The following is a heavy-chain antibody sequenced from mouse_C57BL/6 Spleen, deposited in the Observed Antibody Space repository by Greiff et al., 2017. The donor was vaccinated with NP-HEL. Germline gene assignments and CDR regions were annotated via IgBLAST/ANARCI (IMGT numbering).Heavy chain of an antibody. CDR2: ISSGSSTI. D-gene: IGHD2-1*01. CDR1: GFTFSDYG. Sequence: EVQLVESGGGLVKPGGSLKLSCAASGFTFSDYGMHWVRQAPEKGLEWVAYISSGSSTIYYADTVKGRFTISRDNAKNTLFLQMTSLRSEDTAMYYCARKIYYGNWFAYWGQGTLVTVSA. V-gene: IGHV5-17*01. J-gene: IGHJ3*01. CDR3: ARKIYYGNWFAY.